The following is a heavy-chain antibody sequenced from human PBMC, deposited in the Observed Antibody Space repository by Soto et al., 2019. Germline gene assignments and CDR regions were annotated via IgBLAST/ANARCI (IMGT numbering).Heavy chain of an antibody. CDR2: ISSSSSTI. D-gene: IGHD2-15*01. Sequence: GGSLRLSCAASGFTFSSYSMNWVRQAPGKGLEWVSYISSSSSTIYYADSVKGRFTISRDNAKNSLYLQMNSLRAGDTAVYYCARVGYCSGGSCYTIDYWGQGTLVTVSS. CDR1: GFTFSSYS. J-gene: IGHJ4*02. V-gene: IGHV3-48*01. CDR3: ARVGYCSGGSCYTIDY.